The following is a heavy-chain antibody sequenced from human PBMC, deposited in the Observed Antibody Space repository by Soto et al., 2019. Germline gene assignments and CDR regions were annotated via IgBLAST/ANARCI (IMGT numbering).Heavy chain of an antibody. CDR2: IYHSGRT. CDR1: GGSISRCGYS. CDR3: ARATGTRVDY. J-gene: IGHJ4*01. Sequence: LQLQESGSGLVNPSQTLSLTCAVSGGSISRCGYSWSWIRQPPGKGLEWIGYIYHSGRTYNNPSLKSRVTISADRHKNQVSLKLSSVTEADTAVYYCARATGTRVDYWGHVTLVTVSS. V-gene: IGHV4-30-2*01. D-gene: IGHD4-17*01.